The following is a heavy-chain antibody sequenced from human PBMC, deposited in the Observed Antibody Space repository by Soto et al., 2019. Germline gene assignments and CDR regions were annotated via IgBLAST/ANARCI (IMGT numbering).Heavy chain of an antibody. CDR3: ARAGYSSGWYFNPGGRDAFDI. CDR2: INHSGST. CDR1: GGSFSGYY. V-gene: IGHV4-34*01. Sequence: PSETLSLTCAVYGGSFSGYYWSWIRQPPGKGLEWIGEINHSGSTNYNPSLKSRVTTSVDTSKNQFSLKLSSVTAADTAVYYCARAGYSSGWYFNPGGRDAFDIWGQGTMVTVSS. D-gene: IGHD6-19*01. J-gene: IGHJ3*02.